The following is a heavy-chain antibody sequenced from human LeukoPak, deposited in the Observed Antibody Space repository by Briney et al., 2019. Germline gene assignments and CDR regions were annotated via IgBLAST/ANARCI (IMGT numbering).Heavy chain of an antibody. V-gene: IGHV1-69*01. CDR3: ARVQPGHTSPRAFDV. J-gene: IGHJ3*01. Sequence: GSSVKVSCRASGGTFSSYAISWGRQAPGQGLEWMGGIIPIFRTPNYAQKSQGRVTITADESTNTAYMELISLRSEAPAVYFCARVQPGHTSPRAFDVWGQGTMVTVSS. D-gene: IGHD1-14*01. CDR1: GGTFSSYA. CDR2: IIPIFRTP.